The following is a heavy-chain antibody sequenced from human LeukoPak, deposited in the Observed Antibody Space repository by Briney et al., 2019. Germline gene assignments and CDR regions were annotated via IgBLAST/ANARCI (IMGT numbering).Heavy chain of an antibody. D-gene: IGHD3-10*01. CDR3: ARDLGNFGSGTSYYDY. V-gene: IGHV3-33*01. Sequence: GGSLRLSCTASGFTFSNHGLHWVRQAPGKGLEWMALIWYDGSKRYYADSVQGRFTISRDDSKNTLSLQMNSLRAEDTAVYYCARDLGNFGSGTSYYDYWGQGTLVTVSS. CDR2: IWYDGSKR. J-gene: IGHJ4*02. CDR1: GFTFSNHG.